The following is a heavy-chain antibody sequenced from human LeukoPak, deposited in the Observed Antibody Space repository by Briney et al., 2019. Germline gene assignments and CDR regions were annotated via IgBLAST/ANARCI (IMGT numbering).Heavy chain of an antibody. CDR3: AVGGGDTAMVGSTDWFDP. CDR2: MNPNSGNT. D-gene: IGHD5-18*01. V-gene: IGHV1-8*01. CDR1: GYTFTSYD. J-gene: IGHJ5*02. Sequence: ASVKVSCKASGYTFTSYDINWVRQATGQGLEWMGWMNPNSGNTGYAQKFQGRVTMTRNTSISTAYMELSSLRSEDTAVYYCAVGGGDTAMVGSTDWFDPWGQGTLVTVSS.